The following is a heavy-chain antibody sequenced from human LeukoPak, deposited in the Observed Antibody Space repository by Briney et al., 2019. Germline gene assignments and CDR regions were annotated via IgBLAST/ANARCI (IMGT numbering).Heavy chain of an antibody. Sequence: ASVKVSCQASGYTFTSYYMHWVRQAPGQGLEWMGIINPSGGSTSYAQKFQGRVTMTRDTSTSTVYMELSSLRSEDTAVYYCARDAPVVRGVIIAFDYWGQGTLVTVSS. CDR1: GYTFTSYY. D-gene: IGHD3-10*01. CDR3: ARDAPVVRGVIIAFDY. J-gene: IGHJ4*02. CDR2: INPSGGST. V-gene: IGHV1-46*01.